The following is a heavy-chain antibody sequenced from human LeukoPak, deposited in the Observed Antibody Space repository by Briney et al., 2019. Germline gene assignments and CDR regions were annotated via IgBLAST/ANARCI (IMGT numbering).Heavy chain of an antibody. CDR3: ARDLGYSYGVMATISLCFDY. J-gene: IGHJ4*02. D-gene: IGHD5-18*01. Sequence: ASVKVSCKASGYTLTGYYMHWVRQAPGQGLEWMGWINPNSGGTNYAQKFQGRVTMTRDTSISTAYMELSRLRSDDTAVYYCARDLGYSYGVMATISLCFDYWGQGTLVTVSS. CDR2: INPNSGGT. V-gene: IGHV1-2*02. CDR1: GYTLTGYY.